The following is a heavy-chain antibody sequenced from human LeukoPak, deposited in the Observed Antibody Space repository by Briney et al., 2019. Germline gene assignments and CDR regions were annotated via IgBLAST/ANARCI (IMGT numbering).Heavy chain of an antibody. D-gene: IGHD3-22*01. V-gene: IGHV3-66*02. CDR2: IDSGGRT. CDR1: GFTVSSNY. J-gene: IGHJ4*02. Sequence: GGSLRLSCAASGFTVSSNYMNWVRQAPGKGLEWVSVIDSGGRTFYADSVKGRFTISRDNSKNTLYLQMNSLRAEGTAVYYCARGHYYDSSGLDYWGQGTLVTVSS. CDR3: ARGHYYDSSGLDY.